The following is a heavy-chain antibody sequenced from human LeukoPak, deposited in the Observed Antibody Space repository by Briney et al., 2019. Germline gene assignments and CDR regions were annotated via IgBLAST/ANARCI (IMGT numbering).Heavy chain of an antibody. D-gene: IGHD3-3*01. CDR2: INPNSGGT. CDR3: SRDSTEVRDCYDFWSGSLDY. V-gene: IGHV1-2*02. CDR1: GYTFTGYY. Sequence: ASVKVSCKASGYTFTGYYMHWVRQAPGQGLEWMGWINPNSGGTNYAQKFQGRVTMTRDTSISTAYMELSRLRADDTAVYYCSRDSTEVRDCYDFWSGSLDYWGQGTLVTVSS. J-gene: IGHJ4*02.